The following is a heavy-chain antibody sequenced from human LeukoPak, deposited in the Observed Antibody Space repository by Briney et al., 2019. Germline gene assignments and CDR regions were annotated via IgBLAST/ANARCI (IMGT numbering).Heavy chain of an antibody. CDR1: GFTFSSYG. D-gene: IGHD2-15*01. V-gene: IGHV3-33*01. Sequence: LSGRCLRLSCAASGFTFSSYGMHWVRQAPGKGLGWVAVIWYVGSNKYYADSVKGRFTISRDNSENTLYLQMNSLRAEDTAVYYCARELVGYCSGGSCYGFDYWGQGTLVTVSS. CDR3: ARELVGYCSGGSCYGFDY. CDR2: IWYVGSNK. J-gene: IGHJ4*02.